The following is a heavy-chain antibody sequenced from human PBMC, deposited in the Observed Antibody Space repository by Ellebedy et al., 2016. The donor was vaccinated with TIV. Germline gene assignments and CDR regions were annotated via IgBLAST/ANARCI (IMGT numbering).Heavy chain of an antibody. D-gene: IGHD3-3*01. CDR3: AREVADPDFWSGFHLDL. CDR1: GGSIGNYY. J-gene: IGHJ4*01. Sequence: SETLSLXXTVSGGSIGNYYWSWIRQPAGKGLEWIGHIYTTGSTNYNPSLKSRVTMSVDTSKNQLSLKLSSVTAADTAVYSCAREVADPDFWSGFHLDLWGQGALVTVSS. V-gene: IGHV4-4*07. CDR2: IYTTGST.